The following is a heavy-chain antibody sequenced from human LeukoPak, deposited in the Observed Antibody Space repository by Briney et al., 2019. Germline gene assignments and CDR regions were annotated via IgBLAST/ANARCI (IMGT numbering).Heavy chain of an antibody. V-gene: IGHV3-7*05. CDR3: ARREATGCLSFGY. CDR1: GFTFSTYW. Sequence: GRSLRLSCAASGFTFSTYWMSWVRQAPGKGLEWVANIKYDGSEKYYVNSVKGRFTISRDNAKSSLYLQINSLRVEDTAVNYCARREATGCLSFGYWGQGTLVTVSS. J-gene: IGHJ4*02. D-gene: IGHD6-19*01. CDR2: IKYDGSEK.